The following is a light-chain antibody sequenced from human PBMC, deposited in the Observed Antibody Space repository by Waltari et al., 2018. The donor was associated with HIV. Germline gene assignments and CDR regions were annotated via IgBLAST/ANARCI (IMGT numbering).Light chain of an antibody. CDR2: GEN. Sequence: SSELAQDPAVSVALGQTVRITCQGDSVRSYYASWYQQKPGQAPVLVVYGENNRPSGVPDRFSGSRSGNTASLTIAGPQTEDEADYYCNSRDSSGHCFFGGGTKVTVL. CDR1: SVRSYY. J-gene: IGLJ2*01. V-gene: IGLV3-19*01. CDR3: NSRDSSGHCF.